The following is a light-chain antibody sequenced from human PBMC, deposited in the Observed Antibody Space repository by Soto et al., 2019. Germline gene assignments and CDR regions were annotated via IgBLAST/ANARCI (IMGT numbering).Light chain of an antibody. J-gene: IGKJ1*01. Sequence: EIVLSQSPATLSVSPGERATLSCKASQSVTNNLAWYQQKPGQAPRLLIYDASTRATGIPARFSGSGSGTEFTLTISSLQSEDFAVFYCQKYFDWPQSFGQGTNVDIK. CDR3: QKYFDWPQS. V-gene: IGKV3-15*01. CDR2: DAS. CDR1: QSVTNN.